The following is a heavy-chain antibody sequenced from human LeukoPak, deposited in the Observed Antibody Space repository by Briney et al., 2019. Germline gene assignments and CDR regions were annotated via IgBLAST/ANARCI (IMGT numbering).Heavy chain of an antibody. Sequence: SETLSLTCAVYGGSFSGYYWSWIRQPPGKGLEWIGEINHSGSTNYNPSLKSRVTISVDKSKNQFSLKLSSVTAADTAVYYCASRWRDIVVVVAASQDAFDIWGQGTMVTVSS. D-gene: IGHD2-15*01. J-gene: IGHJ3*02. CDR3: ASRWRDIVVVVAASQDAFDI. V-gene: IGHV4-34*01. CDR1: GGSFSGYY. CDR2: INHSGST.